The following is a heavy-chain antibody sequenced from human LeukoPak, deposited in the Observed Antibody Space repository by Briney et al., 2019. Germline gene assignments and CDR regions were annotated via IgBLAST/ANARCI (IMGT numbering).Heavy chain of an antibody. V-gene: IGHV3-30-3*01. Sequence: GGSLRLSCAASGFTFRNFWMHWVRQAPGKGLEWVAVLSYGGTNKYYADSVKGRFTISRDNSKNTMFLQMNSLRAEDTAVYHCARDRSGYANDAFDFWGQGTMVTVSS. CDR2: LSYGGTNK. J-gene: IGHJ3*01. CDR3: ARDRSGYANDAFDF. CDR1: GFTFRNFW. D-gene: IGHD3-3*01.